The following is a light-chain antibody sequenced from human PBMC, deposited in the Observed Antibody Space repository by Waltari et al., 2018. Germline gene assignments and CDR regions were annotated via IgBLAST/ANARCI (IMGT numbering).Light chain of an antibody. V-gene: IGKV3-15*01. CDR3: QQYSLWPLT. CDR2: GAS. CDR1: PTISAN. Sequence: EIVMTQSPATLSVSPGERATPPCRASPTISANLAWYQQKPGQPPRLLIYGASTRATGIPARFSGSGSGTEFTLTISGLLSEDFAIYYCQQYSLWPLTFGGGTKMEIK. J-gene: IGKJ4*01.